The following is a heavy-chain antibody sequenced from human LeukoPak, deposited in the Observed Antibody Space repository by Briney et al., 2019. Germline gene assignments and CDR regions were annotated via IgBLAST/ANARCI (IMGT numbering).Heavy chain of an antibody. V-gene: IGHV3-74*01. CDR1: GFTFSNYW. CDR3: ATAGDYRFDY. J-gene: IGHJ4*02. D-gene: IGHD7-27*01. Sequence: PGGSLRLSCAASGFTFSNYWVDWVRQAPGQGLVRVSRINPDGSTINYADSVKGRFTISRDNAKNTLYLQMNSLRAEDTAVYYCATAGDYRFDYWGQGTLVTVSS. CDR2: INPDGSTI.